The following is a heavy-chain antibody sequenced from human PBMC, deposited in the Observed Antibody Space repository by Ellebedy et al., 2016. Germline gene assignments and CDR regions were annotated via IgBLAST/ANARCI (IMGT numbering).Heavy chain of an antibody. D-gene: IGHD3-10*01. Sequence: GESLKISCAASGFTFSHYWMHWVRQAPGKGLVWVSRMNSDGTTRTYADSVKGRFTISRDNAKNTLYLQMNSLRVEDTATYYCARDSYYGSGNYFTEVDYWGQGTLVTVSS. CDR3: ARDSYYGSGNYFTEVDY. J-gene: IGHJ4*02. CDR1: GFTFSHYW. CDR2: MNSDGTTR. V-gene: IGHV3-74*01.